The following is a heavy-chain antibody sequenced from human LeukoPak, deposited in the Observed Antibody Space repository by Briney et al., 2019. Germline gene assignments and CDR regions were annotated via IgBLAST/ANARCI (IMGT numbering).Heavy chain of an antibody. J-gene: IGHJ4*02. Sequence: ASVKVSCKASGYTFTSYGISWVRQAPGQGLEWMGWISAYNGNTNYAQKLQGRVTTTTDTSTSTAYMELRSLRSDDTAVYYCARVVFSRLTLRFFDYWGQGTLVTVSS. CDR3: ARVVFSRLTLRFFDY. D-gene: IGHD3-3*01. V-gene: IGHV1-18*01. CDR1: GYTFTSYG. CDR2: ISAYNGNT.